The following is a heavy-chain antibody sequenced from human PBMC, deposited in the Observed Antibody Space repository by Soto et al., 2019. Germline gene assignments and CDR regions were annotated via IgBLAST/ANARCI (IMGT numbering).Heavy chain of an antibody. J-gene: IGHJ3*02. D-gene: IGHD1-1*01. Sequence: ASVKVSCKASGYTFTGYYMHWVRQAPGQGLEWMGWINPNSGGTNYAQKFQGWVTTTRDTSISTAYMELSRLRSDDTAVYYCARRNPNWNDAFDIWGQGTMVTVSS. V-gene: IGHV1-2*04. CDR1: GYTFTGYY. CDR3: ARRNPNWNDAFDI. CDR2: INPNSGGT.